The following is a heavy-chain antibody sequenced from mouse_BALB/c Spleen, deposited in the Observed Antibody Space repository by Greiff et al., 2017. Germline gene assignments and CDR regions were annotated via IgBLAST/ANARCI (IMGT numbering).Heavy chain of an antibody. Sequence: EVKVEESGPGLVKPSQSLSLTCSVTGYSITSGYYWNWIRQFPGNKLEWMGYISYDGSNNYNPSLKNRISITRDTSKNQFFLKLNSVTTEDTATYYCAREGGTLFAYWGQGTLVTVSA. D-gene: IGHD4-1*01. CDR3: AREGGTLFAY. V-gene: IGHV3-6*02. CDR1: GYSITSGYY. CDR2: ISYDGSN. J-gene: IGHJ3*01.